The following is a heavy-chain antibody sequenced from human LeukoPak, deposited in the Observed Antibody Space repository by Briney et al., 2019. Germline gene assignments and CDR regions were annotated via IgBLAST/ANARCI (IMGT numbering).Heavy chain of an antibody. V-gene: IGHV1-18*01. Sequence: ASVKVSCKASGYTFTTYGISWVRQAPGQRLEWMAWFSAYNGHTNYAQNFQGRVTMTTDTSTSTAYMELRSLRSDDTAVYYCARDRYRYDSSVDAFDIWGQGTMVTVSS. CDR3: ARDRYRYDSSVDAFDI. CDR1: GYTFTTYG. D-gene: IGHD3-22*01. J-gene: IGHJ3*02. CDR2: FSAYNGHT.